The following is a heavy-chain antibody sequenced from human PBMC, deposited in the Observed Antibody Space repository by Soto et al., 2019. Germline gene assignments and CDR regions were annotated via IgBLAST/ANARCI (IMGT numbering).Heavy chain of an antibody. J-gene: IGHJ4*02. V-gene: IGHV1-24*01. Sequence: XSVKVTCKVSGSRLIGLPRHWVRQAPGKGLEWMGSLDYEEGERSFAHRFQGRLTVTEDTSTDTAYMELSSLMSEDTAVYYCAAGVTTFDYWGQGTLVTVSS. CDR2: LDYEEGER. CDR1: GSRLIGLP. CDR3: AAGVTTFDY. D-gene: IGHD4-17*01.